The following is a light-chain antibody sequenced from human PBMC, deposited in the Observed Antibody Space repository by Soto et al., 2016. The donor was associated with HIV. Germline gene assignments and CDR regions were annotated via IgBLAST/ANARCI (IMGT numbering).Light chain of an antibody. CDR3: QQYNTYPLT. CDR2: LSS. J-gene: IGKJ1*01. Sequence: DIRLTQSPPTLSASVGDTVTITCRASPTISTWLAWYQQRPGKAPKLLMYLSSSLQSGVPSGFSGSGSGTEFTLTINNLQPDDFATYYCQQYNTYPLTFGQGTKV. CDR1: PTISTW. V-gene: IGKV1-5*03.